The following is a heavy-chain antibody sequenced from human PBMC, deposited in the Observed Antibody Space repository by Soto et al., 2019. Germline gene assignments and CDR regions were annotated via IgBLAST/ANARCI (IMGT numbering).Heavy chain of an antibody. J-gene: IGHJ5*02. D-gene: IGHD2-8*01. CDR2: IYTTGNT. CDR1: DDSIDSYY. V-gene: IGHV4-4*07. Sequence: ETLSLTCTISDDSIDSYYWTWIRQPAGKGLEWIGRIYTTGNTKYNPSLKSRVTMSLDTSKNQFSLKLSSLTAADTAVYYCARGYCTTTHCPVRFDPWGQGALVTV. CDR3: ARGYCTTTHCPVRFDP.